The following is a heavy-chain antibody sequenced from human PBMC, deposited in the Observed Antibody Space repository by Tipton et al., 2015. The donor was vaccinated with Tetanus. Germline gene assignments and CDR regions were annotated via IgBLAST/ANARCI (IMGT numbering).Heavy chain of an antibody. V-gene: IGHV5-51*01. Sequence: QLVQSGGEVKKPGGSLKISCKGSGYIFNNYWIGWVRQKPGKGLEWMRIIYPGDSDTRYSPSFQGQVTISVDKSINTAYLQWSSLKASDTSMFYCARAHCTDGVCNFDFWGQGALVTVAS. CDR1: GYIFNNYW. D-gene: IGHD2-8*01. CDR3: ARAHCTDGVCNFDF. J-gene: IGHJ4*02. CDR2: IYPGDSDT.